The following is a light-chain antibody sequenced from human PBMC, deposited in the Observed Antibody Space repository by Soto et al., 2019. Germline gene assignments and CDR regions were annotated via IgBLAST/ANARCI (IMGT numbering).Light chain of an antibody. Sequence: QSVLTQPPSVSGAPGQRVTISCTGSSSNIGAGYDVHWYQRLPGTAPKVLIYGNNNRPSGVPDRFSGSKSGTSASLAITGLQAEDEVDYYCQSYDSSLSGSYVFGTGTKVTVL. J-gene: IGLJ1*01. CDR1: SSNIGAGYD. CDR2: GNN. V-gene: IGLV1-40*01. CDR3: QSYDSSLSGSYV.